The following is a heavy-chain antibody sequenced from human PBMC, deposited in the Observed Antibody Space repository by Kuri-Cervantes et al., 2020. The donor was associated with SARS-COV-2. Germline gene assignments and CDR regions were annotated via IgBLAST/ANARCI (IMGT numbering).Heavy chain of an antibody. Sequence: GGSLRLSCSASGLTFSHYVMHWVRQAPGKGLEWVTLISYDGSDKYYADSVKGRFTISRDNSKSTLFLQMNSLRAEDTAEYYCARGAAAADYFFYGMDVWGRGTTVTVSS. CDR1: GLTFSHYV. J-gene: IGHJ6*02. CDR2: ISYDGSDK. CDR3: ARGAAAADYFFYGMDV. V-gene: IGHV3-30*03. D-gene: IGHD6-13*01.